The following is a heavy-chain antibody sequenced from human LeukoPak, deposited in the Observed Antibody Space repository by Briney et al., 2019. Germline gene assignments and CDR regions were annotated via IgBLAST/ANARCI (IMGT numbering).Heavy chain of an antibody. CDR2: IKQDGSEK. V-gene: IGHV3-7*01. D-gene: IGHD3-22*01. CDR1: GFTFSSYS. CDR3: ARDLYDSSGDFDY. Sequence: GGSLRLSCAASGFTFSSYSMNWVRQAPGKGLEWVANIKQDGSEKYYVDSVKGRFTISRDNAKNSLYLQMNSLRAEDTAVYYCARDLYDSSGDFDYWGQGTLVTVSS. J-gene: IGHJ4*02.